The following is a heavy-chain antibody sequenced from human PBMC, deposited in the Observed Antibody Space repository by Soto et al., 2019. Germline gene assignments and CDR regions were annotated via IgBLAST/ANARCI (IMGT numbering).Heavy chain of an antibody. CDR2: ISHSTGDT. CDR1: GYTFTNYA. Sequence: QVHLVQSGAEVKEPGASVKVSCQASGYTFTNYAISWVRQAPGQGLEWMGWISHSTGDTDQAQGFEDRLIMTLDTSTNTANMELRSLGTDDTVVYYSARCYCSSGCFYACWHLDLWGPGTLVTVSS. V-gene: IGHV1-18*01. CDR3: ARCYCSSGCFYACWHLDL. J-gene: IGHJ2*01. D-gene: IGHD3-22*01.